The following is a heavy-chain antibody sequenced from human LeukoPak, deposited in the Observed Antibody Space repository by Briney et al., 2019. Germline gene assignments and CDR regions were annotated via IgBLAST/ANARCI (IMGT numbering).Heavy chain of an antibody. J-gene: IGHJ4*02. Sequence: GGSLRLSCAASGFTFFTYSMHWDRQAPGKGLEWVAVISYDGDKKYYADSVKGRLTISRDNSKNTLYLQMNSLRPDDTAVYYCARGVTEDTGVAQFDSWGQGTLVFVSS. V-gene: IGHV3-30*04. D-gene: IGHD3-3*01. CDR1: GFTFFTYS. CDR3: ARGVTEDTGVAQFDS. CDR2: ISYDGDKK.